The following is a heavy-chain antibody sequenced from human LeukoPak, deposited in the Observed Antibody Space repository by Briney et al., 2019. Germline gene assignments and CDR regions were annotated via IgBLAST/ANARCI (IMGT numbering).Heavy chain of an antibody. J-gene: IGHJ6*02. D-gene: IGHD3-22*01. V-gene: IGHV3-7*01. CDR2: TKQDGSEK. Sequence: GGSLRLSCAASGFTFSSYWMSWVRQAPGKGLEWVANTKQDGSEKHYVDSVKGRFTISRDNAKKSLFLHMNSLRVEDTAVYYCARDLGPKYYDSSGYYPEYYYGMDVWGQGTTVTVSS. CDR1: GFTFSSYW. CDR3: ARDLGPKYYDSSGYYPEYYYGMDV.